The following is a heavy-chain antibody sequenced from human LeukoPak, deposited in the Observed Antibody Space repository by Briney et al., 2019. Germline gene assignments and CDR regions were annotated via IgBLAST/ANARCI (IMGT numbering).Heavy chain of an antibody. CDR3: ARDLWDGSGYGMDV. V-gene: IGHV3-33*01. CDR1: GFTFSSYG. J-gene: IGHJ6*02. CDR2: IWYDGSNK. Sequence: GRSLGLSCAASGFTFSSYGMHWVRQAPGKGLEWVAVIWYDGSNKYYADSVKGRFTISRDNSKNTLYLQMNSLRAEDTAVYYCARDLWDGSGYGMDVWGQGTTVTVSS. D-gene: IGHD6-19*01.